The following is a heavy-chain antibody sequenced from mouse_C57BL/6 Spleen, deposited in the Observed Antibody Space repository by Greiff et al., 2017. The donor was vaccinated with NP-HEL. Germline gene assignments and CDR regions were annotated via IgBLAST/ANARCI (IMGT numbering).Heavy chain of an antibody. CDR2: IWRGGST. J-gene: IGHJ4*01. CDR1: GFSLTSYG. D-gene: IGHD3-2*02. CDR3: AKQLRPNYYAMDY. V-gene: IGHV2-5*01. Sequence: QVQLQQSGPGLVQPSQSLSITCTVSGFSLTSYGVHWVRQSPGKGLEWLGVIWRGGSTDYNAAFMSRLSITKDNSKSQVFFKMNSLQADDTAIYYCAKQLRPNYYAMDYWGQGTSVTVSS.